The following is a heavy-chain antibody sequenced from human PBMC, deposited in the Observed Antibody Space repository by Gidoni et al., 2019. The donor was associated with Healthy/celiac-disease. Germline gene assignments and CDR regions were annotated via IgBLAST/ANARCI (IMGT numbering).Heavy chain of an antibody. CDR2: TYYRSKWYN. V-gene: IGHV6-1*01. Sequence: QVQLQQSGPGLVKPSQTLSLTCAISGDSVSSTSAAWNWIRQSPSRGLEGLGRTYYRSKWYNDYAVSVKSRITINPDTSKNQFSLQLNPVSPEDTAVYYCARGGDIVVVPAADAPVDFDYWGQGTLVTVSS. CDR3: ARGGDIVVVPAADAPVDFDY. J-gene: IGHJ4*02. CDR1: GDSVSSTSAA. D-gene: IGHD2-2*01.